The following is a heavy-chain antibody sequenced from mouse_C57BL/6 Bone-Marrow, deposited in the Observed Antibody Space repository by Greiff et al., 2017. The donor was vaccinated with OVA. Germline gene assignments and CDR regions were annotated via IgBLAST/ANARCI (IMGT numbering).Heavy chain of an antibody. J-gene: IGHJ4*01. CDR2: INPNYGTT. D-gene: IGHD1-1*01. V-gene: IGHV1-39*01. Sequence: VQLQQSGPELVKPGASVKISCKASGYSFTDYNMNWVKQSNGKSLEWIGVINPNYGTTSYNQKFKGQATLTVDHLSSTAYMQLNSLTSEDSAVYYCARCYYGSADVDYYAMDYWGQGTSVTVSS. CDR1: GYSFTDYN. CDR3: ARCYYGSADVDYYAMDY.